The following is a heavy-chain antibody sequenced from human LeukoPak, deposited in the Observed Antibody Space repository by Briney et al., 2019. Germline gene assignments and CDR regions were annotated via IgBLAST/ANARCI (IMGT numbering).Heavy chain of an antibody. CDR1: GGSISSGDYY. D-gene: IGHD3-10*01. V-gene: IGHV4-30-4*01. CDR2: IYYSGST. CDR3: ARAGMVRGVTPSWFDP. Sequence: PSETLSLTCTVSGGSISSGDYYWSWIRQPPGKGLEWIGYIYYSGSTYYNPSLKSRVTISVDTSKNQFSLKLSSVTAADTAVYYCARAGMVRGVTPSWFDPWGQGTLVTVSS. J-gene: IGHJ5*02.